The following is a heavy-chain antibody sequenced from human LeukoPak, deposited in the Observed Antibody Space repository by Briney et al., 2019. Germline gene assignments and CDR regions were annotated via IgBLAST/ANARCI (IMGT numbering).Heavy chain of an antibody. CDR3: ARGPITIFGVVTPRPPDY. Sequence: SETLSLTCAVYGGSFSGYYWSWIRQPPGEGLEWIGEINHSGSTNYNPSLKSRVTISVDTSKNQFSLKLSSVTAADTAVYYCARGPITIFGVVTPRPPDYWGQGTLVTVSS. J-gene: IGHJ4*02. CDR1: GGSFSGYY. D-gene: IGHD3-3*01. CDR2: INHSGST. V-gene: IGHV4-34*01.